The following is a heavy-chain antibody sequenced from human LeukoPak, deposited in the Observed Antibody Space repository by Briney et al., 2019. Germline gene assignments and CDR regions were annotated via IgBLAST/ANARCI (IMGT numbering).Heavy chain of an antibody. D-gene: IGHD2-2*01. CDR2: IYTSGGT. J-gene: IGHJ3*01. Sequence: PLETLSLTCTVSGGSNYWSWIRQPAGKRLEWIGRIYTSGGTNYNPSLKSRVTMSVDKSKNQISLNLASLTAADTALYYCAGRGSSSGTFDVWGPGTFVTVSS. CDR3: AGRGSSSGTFDV. CDR1: GGSNY. V-gene: IGHV4-4*07.